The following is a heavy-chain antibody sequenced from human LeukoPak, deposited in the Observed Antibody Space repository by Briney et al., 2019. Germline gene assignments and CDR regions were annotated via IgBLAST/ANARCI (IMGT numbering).Heavy chain of an antibody. J-gene: IGHJ4*02. CDR2: INTNTGNP. Sequence: ASVKVSCKASGYTSTGYYMHWVRQAPGQGPEWMGWINTNTGNPTYAQGFTGRSVFSLDTSVSTAYLQISSLKAEDTAVYYCARGRINSGIVGATGDYWGQGTLVTVSS. CDR3: ARGRINSGIVGATGDY. D-gene: IGHD1-26*01. V-gene: IGHV7-4-1*02. CDR1: GYTSTGYY.